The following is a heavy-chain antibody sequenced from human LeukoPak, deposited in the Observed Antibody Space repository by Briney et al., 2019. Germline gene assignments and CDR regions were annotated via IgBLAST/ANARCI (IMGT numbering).Heavy chain of an antibody. Sequence: PSETLSLTCTVPGGSISSSSYYWGWIRQPPGKGLEWIGSINHSGSTYYNPSLKSRVTISVDTSKNQFSLKLSSVTAADTAVYYCARDLYYDILTGYFGVDAFDSWGQGTMVTVSS. D-gene: IGHD3-9*01. V-gene: IGHV4-39*07. CDR3: ARDLYYDILTGYFGVDAFDS. CDR1: GGSISSSSYY. CDR2: INHSGST. J-gene: IGHJ3*02.